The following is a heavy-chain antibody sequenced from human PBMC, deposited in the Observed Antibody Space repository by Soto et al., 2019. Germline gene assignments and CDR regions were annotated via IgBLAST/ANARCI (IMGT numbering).Heavy chain of an antibody. J-gene: IGHJ4*02. CDR2: ISWNSGSI. Sequence: EVQLVESGGGLVQPGRSLRLSCAASGFTFDDYAMHWVRQAPGKGLEWVSGISWNSGSIGYADSVKGRFTISRDNAKNSLYLQMNSLRAEDTALYYCAKDRSAPQVVVAAGFDYWGQGTLVTVSS. CDR1: GFTFDDYA. D-gene: IGHD2-15*01. CDR3: AKDRSAPQVVVAAGFDY. V-gene: IGHV3-9*01.